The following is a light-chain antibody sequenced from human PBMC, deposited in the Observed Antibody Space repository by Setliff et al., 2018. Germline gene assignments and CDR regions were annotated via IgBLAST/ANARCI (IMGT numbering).Light chain of an antibody. V-gene: IGLV2-23*02. CDR3: CSYAGSYPSLYV. J-gene: IGLJ1*01. Sequence: QSALTQPASVSGSPGQSITISCTGTSSDVGSYNLVSWYQQHPGKAPKLMIYEVSKRPSGVSNRFSGSKSGNTASLTISGLQAEDEADYYCCSYAGSYPSLYVFGTGTKVTVL. CDR2: EVS. CDR1: SSDVGSYNL.